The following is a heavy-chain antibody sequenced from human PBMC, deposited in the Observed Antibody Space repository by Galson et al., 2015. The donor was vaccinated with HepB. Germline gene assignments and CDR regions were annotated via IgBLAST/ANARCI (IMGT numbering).Heavy chain of an antibody. V-gene: IGHV4-34*01. J-gene: IGHJ4*02. CDR1: GGSFSGYY. Sequence: TLSLTCAVYGGSFSGYYWSWIRQPPGKGLEWIGEINHSGSTNYNPSLKSRVTISVDTSKNQFSLKLSSVTAADTAVYYCARGYYDFWSGYFNLLKGLFDYWGQGTLVTVSS. CDR2: INHSGST. CDR3: ARGYYDFWSGYFNLLKGLFDY. D-gene: IGHD3-3*01.